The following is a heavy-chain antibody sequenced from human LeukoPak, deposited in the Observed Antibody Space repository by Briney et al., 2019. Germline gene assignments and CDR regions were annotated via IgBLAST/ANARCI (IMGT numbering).Heavy chain of an antibody. CDR1: GASFSSASY. J-gene: IGHJ5*02. D-gene: IGHD1-26*01. Sequence: SETLSLTCTVSGASFSSASYWSWIRPPPGKGVEWIAHIYNGVNTNYNPSLKSRVTISVDTSKNQFSLRLNSVTAADTAVYYCARSRAFNSGAFDPWGQGSLVTVSS. V-gene: IGHV4-61*01. CDR3: ARSRAFNSGAFDP. CDR2: IYNGVNT.